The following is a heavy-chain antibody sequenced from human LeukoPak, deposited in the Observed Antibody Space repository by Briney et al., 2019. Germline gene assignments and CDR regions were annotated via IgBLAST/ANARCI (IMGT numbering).Heavy chain of an antibody. Sequence: PGGSLRLSCAASGFTFSSYAMHWVRQAPGKGLEWVAVMSHDGSNKYYGDSVKGRFTISRDNSKNTLYLQMNSLRAEDTAVYYCAKDRVVGYYGSGSYYNEDYFDYWGQGTLVTVSS. V-gene: IGHV3-30*18. CDR1: GFTFSSYA. CDR3: AKDRVVGYYGSGSYYNEDYFDY. J-gene: IGHJ4*02. D-gene: IGHD3-10*01. CDR2: MSHDGSNK.